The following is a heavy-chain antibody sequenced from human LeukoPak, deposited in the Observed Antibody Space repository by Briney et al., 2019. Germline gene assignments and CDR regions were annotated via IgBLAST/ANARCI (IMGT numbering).Heavy chain of an antibody. Sequence: ASVKVSCKASGYTFTSYYMHWVRQAPGQGLEWMGIINPSGGSTSYAQKFQGRVTMTRDTSTSTVYMELSSLRSEDTAVYYCATSAGPAAILRFRFDYWGQGTLVTVSS. CDR1: GYTFTSYY. CDR3: ATSAGPAAILRFRFDY. D-gene: IGHD2-2*02. J-gene: IGHJ4*02. V-gene: IGHV1-46*01. CDR2: INPSGGST.